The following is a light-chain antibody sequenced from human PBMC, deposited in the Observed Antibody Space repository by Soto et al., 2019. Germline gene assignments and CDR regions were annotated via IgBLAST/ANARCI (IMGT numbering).Light chain of an antibody. Sequence: QSALTQPPSASGSPGQSVTISCTGTSSDVGGYNHVSWYQQYPGKAPKVVIYEVSRRPSGVPDRFSGSKSGNTASLTVSGLQAEDEADYYCSSYAGSNNYVFGTGTQLTVL. CDR2: EVS. CDR3: SSYAGSNNYV. CDR1: SSDVGGYNH. V-gene: IGLV2-8*01. J-gene: IGLJ7*01.